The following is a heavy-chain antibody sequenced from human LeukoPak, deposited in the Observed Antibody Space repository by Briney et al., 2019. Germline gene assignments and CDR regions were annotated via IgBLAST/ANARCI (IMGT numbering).Heavy chain of an antibody. CDR1: GFTFDDYW. CDR3: ARGGTSGYSSTRHFWGGNYYFDY. Sequence: GGSLRLSCGASGFTFDDYWMSWVRQAPGQGLEWVANINQDGSEKYYLDSAKGRFTISRDNARNSLYLQVNSLRAEDTAVYYCARGGTSGYSSTRHFWGGNYYFDYWGQGSLVTVSS. V-gene: IGHV3-7*01. CDR2: INQDGSEK. D-gene: IGHD2-2*01. J-gene: IGHJ4*02.